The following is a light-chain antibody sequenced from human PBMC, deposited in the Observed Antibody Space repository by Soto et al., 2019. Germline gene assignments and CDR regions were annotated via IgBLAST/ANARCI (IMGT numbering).Light chain of an antibody. Sequence: DIVMTQSPLILPVTPGEPASISCRSSQSLLHSDGYNYLDWYLQKPGQSPQLLIYLGSNRASGVPDRFSGSGSGTDFTLKISRVEAEDVGVYYCMQPLQTLFTFGPGTKVDI. J-gene: IGKJ3*01. CDR3: MQPLQTLFT. CDR1: QSLLHSDGYNY. CDR2: LGS. V-gene: IGKV2-28*01.